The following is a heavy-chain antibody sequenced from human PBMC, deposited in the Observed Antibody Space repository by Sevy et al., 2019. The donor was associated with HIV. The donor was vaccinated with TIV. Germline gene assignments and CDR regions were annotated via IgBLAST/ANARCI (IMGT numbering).Heavy chain of an antibody. CDR2: ISYEGTET. V-gene: IGHV3-30-3*01. CDR3: ARDGGYSIKWYPLY. Sequence: GGYLRLSCAASGVAFSSHAMHWVRQAPGKGLEWVAVISYEGTETFYAASVEGRFTMSRDNSKNMSSLQINSLRPEDTAVYYCARDGGYSIKWYPLYWGHGNLVTVSS. CDR1: GVAFSSHA. J-gene: IGHJ4*01. D-gene: IGHD6-13*01.